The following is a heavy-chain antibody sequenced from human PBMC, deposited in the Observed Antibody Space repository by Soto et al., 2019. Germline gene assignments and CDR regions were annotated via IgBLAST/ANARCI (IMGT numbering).Heavy chain of an antibody. V-gene: IGHV3-33*01. CDR3: ARDDDYPDNGFDY. D-gene: IGHD4-17*01. Sequence: QVQLVESGGGVVQPGTSLRLSCAASGFTFSRHGMHWVRQTPGKGLEWLAVILNDASGHWYADSVKGRFTISRDNFENTLYLQMNVRRLEDTAMYYCARDDDYPDNGFDYWGQGTLVTVSS. CDR1: GFTFSRHG. CDR2: ILNDASGH. J-gene: IGHJ4*02.